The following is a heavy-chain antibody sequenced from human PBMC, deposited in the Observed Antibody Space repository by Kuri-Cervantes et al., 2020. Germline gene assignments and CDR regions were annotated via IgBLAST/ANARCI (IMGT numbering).Heavy chain of an antibody. Sequence: GSLRLSCTVSGGSISSYYWSWIRQPPGRGLEWIGSVSQSGSTYYSPSLRSRVTISADTSKNQLSLKLSSVTAADTAVYYCARDFYHDILAGYFRYFDLWGRGTLVTVSS. D-gene: IGHD3-9*01. J-gene: IGHJ2*01. V-gene: IGHV4-59*12. CDR2: VSQSGST. CDR1: GGSISSYY. CDR3: ARDFYHDILAGYFRYFDL.